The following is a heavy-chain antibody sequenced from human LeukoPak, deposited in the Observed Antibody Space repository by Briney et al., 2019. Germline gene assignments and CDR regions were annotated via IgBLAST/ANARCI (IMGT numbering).Heavy chain of an antibody. D-gene: IGHD1-1*01. J-gene: IGHJ4*02. CDR2: INPNSGDT. CDR3: ARAGDDWNDGGYFDY. V-gene: IGHV1-2*06. CDR1: GYTFTGYY. Sequence: ASVKVSCKASGYTFTGYYMHWVRQAPGQGLEWMGRINPNSGDTNYAQKFQGRVTMTRDTSISTAYMELSRLRSDDTAVYYCARAGDDWNDGGYFDYWGQGTLVTVSS.